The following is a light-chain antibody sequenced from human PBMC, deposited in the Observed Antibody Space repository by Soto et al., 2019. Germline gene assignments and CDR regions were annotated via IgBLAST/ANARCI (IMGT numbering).Light chain of an antibody. CDR1: QSVSSN. Sequence: EIVLTQSPGTLSVSPGERATLACRASQSVSSNLAWYQQKPGQSPRLLIYDASSRPPGIPDRFSGSGSGTDFTLTISRLEPEDFAVYYCQQSATFGPGTKVDI. V-gene: IGKV3-20*01. J-gene: IGKJ3*01. CDR2: DAS. CDR3: QQSAT.